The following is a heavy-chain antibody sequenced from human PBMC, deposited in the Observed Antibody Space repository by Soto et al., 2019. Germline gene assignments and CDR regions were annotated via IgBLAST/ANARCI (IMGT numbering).Heavy chain of an antibody. CDR1: GGSVSSGSYY. V-gene: IGHV4-61*01. D-gene: IGHD3-22*01. CDR3: ARGGYDSSGYYAEFDY. Sequence: QVQLQESGPGLVKPSETLSLTCTVSGGSVSSGSYYWSWIRQPPGKGLEWIGYIYYSGSTNYNPSLKSRVTISVDTSKNQFSLKLSSVTAADTAVYYCARGGYDSSGYYAEFDYWGQGTLVSVSS. CDR2: IYYSGST. J-gene: IGHJ4*02.